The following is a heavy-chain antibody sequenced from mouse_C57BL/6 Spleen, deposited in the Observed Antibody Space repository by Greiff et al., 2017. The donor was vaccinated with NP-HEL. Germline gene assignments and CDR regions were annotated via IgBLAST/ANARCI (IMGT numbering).Heavy chain of an antibody. V-gene: IGHV3-6*01. D-gene: IGHD2-4*01. Sequence: ESGPGLVKPSQSLSLTCSVTGYSITSGYYWNWIRQFPGNKLEWMGYISYDGSNNYNPTLKNHISITRDTSKNQFFLKLNSVTTEDTATYYCAREDYDYDGFAYWGQGTLVTVSA. CDR1: GYSITSGYY. CDR2: ISYDGSN. J-gene: IGHJ3*01. CDR3: AREDYDYDGFAY.